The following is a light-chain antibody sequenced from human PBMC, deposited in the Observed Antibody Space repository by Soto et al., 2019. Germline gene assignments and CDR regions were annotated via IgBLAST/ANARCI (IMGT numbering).Light chain of an antibody. Sequence: IQLTQSPSSLSASVGDRVTITCRASQGINNYLAWFQQKPGEAPQSLISGTSSLHVGVPSRFSGSGSGTEFTLTISSLQPEDFATYYCQQYNAYPLTFGGGTKMEIK. J-gene: IGKJ4*01. CDR3: QQYNAYPLT. CDR2: GTS. CDR1: QGINNY. V-gene: IGKV1-16*01.